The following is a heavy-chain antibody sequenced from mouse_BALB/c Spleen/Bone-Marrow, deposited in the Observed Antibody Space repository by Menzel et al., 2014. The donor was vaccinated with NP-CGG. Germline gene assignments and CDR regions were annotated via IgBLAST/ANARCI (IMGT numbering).Heavy chain of an antibody. CDR3: ARQRDYFAMDY. CDR1: GFTFSSXG. J-gene: IGHJ4*01. V-gene: IGHV5-6*01. CDR2: ISSRGTYT. Sequence: EVKLVESGGDLVKPGGSLKLSCAASGFTFSSXGXSWVXQTPXXSXEWVXTISSRGTYTYYPDSVKGRFTISRDNAKNTLYLQMSGLKSEDTAIYYCARQRDYFAMDYWGLGTSVTVSS.